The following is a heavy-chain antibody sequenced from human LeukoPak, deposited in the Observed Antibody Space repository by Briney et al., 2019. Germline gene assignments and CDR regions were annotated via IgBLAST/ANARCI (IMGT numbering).Heavy chain of an antibody. Sequence: GGSLRLSCAASGFTFTNAWMSWVRQAPGKGLRWVGFISYDGNIKYEDSVKGRFTISRDNSKNTLYLQMNSLRAEDTAMYYCGRDSVGGGKDRFDCWGQGTLVTVSS. CDR3: GRDSVGGGKDRFDC. D-gene: IGHD2-15*01. CDR2: ISYDGNIK. J-gene: IGHJ4*02. V-gene: IGHV3-30*03. CDR1: GFTFTNAW.